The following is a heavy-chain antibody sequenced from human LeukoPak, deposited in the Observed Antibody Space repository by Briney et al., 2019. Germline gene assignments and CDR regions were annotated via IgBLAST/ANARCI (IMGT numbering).Heavy chain of an antibody. CDR2: ISGSGGST. D-gene: IGHD1-26*01. Sequence: PGGSLRLSCAASGFTFSSYAMSWVRQSPGKGLEWVSTISGSGGSTYYADSVKGRFTISRDNSKNTLYLQMNSLRAEDTALYYCVRDFRVGPPDYWGQGTLVTVSS. J-gene: IGHJ4*02. V-gene: IGHV3-23*01. CDR1: GFTFSSYA. CDR3: VRDFRVGPPDY.